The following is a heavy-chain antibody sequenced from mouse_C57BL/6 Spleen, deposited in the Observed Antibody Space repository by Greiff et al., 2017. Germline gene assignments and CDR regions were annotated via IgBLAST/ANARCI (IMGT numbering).Heavy chain of an antibody. J-gene: IGHJ4*01. CDR2: INPNNGGT. CDR1: GYTFTDYY. Sequence: VPLHQSVPELVPPGASVTISCKASGYTFTDYYMNWVKQSHGKSLEWIGDINPNNGGTRYNQKFKGKATLTVDKSSSTASMELRSLTSEDSAVYYCTREGMITRSMDYWGQGTSVTVSS. D-gene: IGHD2-4*01. CDR3: TREGMITRSMDY. V-gene: IGHV1-26*01.